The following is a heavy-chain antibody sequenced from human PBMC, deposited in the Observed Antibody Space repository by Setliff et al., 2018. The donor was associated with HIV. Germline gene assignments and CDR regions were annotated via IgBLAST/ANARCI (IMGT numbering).Heavy chain of an antibody. Sequence: GASVKVSCKASGGTFIRYAFNWVRQAPGQGLEWMGEIIPIFGIPSYAERFQDRVTITADGSTNTAYMELSSLRSEDTAVYYCAIVTELDYYGGSGPTHLLFDSWGQGTLVTVSS. J-gene: IGHJ4*02. D-gene: IGHD3-22*01. CDR1: GGTFIRYA. CDR2: IIPIFGIP. V-gene: IGHV1-69*13. CDR3: AIVTELDYYGGSGPTHLLFDS.